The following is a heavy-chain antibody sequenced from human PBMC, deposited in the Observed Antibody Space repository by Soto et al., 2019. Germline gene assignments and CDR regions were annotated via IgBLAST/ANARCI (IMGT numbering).Heavy chain of an antibody. CDR2: INPSGGGT. CDR3: TRSRDGGFEN. V-gene: IGHV1-46*01. D-gene: IGHD3-16*01. CDR1: GYTFTNYF. Sequence: QVQLVQSGAEVKKPGASVNVSCKASGYTFTNYFVHWVRQAPGQGLEWMGVINPSGGGTSSEQRFQGRLTMTRDKATNTVYMDLSGLTSEDTAVYYCTRSRDGGFENWGQGTLVTVSA. J-gene: IGHJ4*02.